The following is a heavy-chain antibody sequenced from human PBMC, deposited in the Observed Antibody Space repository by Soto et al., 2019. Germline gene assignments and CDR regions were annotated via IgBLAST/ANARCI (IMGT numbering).Heavy chain of an antibody. D-gene: IGHD3-10*01. CDR3: ARSVTP. Sequence: PSETLSLTCTVSGGSISRHYWTWIRQPPGKGLEWIGYIYYSGSTNYNPSLKSRVTISVDTSKNQFSLKLSSVTAADTAVYYCARSVTPWGQRTLVTVSS. CDR2: IYYSGST. J-gene: IGHJ5*02. V-gene: IGHV4-59*11. CDR1: GGSISRHY.